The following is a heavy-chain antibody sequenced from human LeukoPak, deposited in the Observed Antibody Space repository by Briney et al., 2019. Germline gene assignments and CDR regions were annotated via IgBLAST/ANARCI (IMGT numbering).Heavy chain of an antibody. J-gene: IGHJ4*02. CDR2: IKQDGSEK. V-gene: IGHV3-7*01. CDR3: AKNAGYSSGWYDFAPSHYYFDY. CDR1: GFTFSSYW. D-gene: IGHD6-19*01. Sequence: GGSLRLSCAASGFTFSSYWMSWVRQAPGKGLEWVANIKQDGSEKHYVDSVKGRFTISRDNAKNSLYLQMNSLRAEDTAVYYCAKNAGYSSGWYDFAPSHYYFDYWGQGTLVTVSS.